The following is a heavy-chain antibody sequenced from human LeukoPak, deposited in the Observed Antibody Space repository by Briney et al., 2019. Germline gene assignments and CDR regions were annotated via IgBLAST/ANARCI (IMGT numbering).Heavy chain of an antibody. CDR2: IYPGDSDT. CDR3: ARQHYYDSSGYYYRAFDI. D-gene: IGHD3-22*01. Sequence: GWVRQSPGKGLEWMGIIYPGDSDTRYSPSFQGQVTISADKSISTAYLQWSSLKASDTAMYYCARQHYYDSSGYYYRAFDIWGQGTMVTVSS. J-gene: IGHJ3*02. V-gene: IGHV5-51*01.